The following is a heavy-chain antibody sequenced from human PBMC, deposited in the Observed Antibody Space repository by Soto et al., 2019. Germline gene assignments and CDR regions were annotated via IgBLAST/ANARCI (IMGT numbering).Heavy chain of an antibody. V-gene: IGHV1-69*13. CDR2: MIPIFGTA. Sequence: SVKVSCKASGGTFSSYAISWVRQAPGQGLEWVGGMIPIFGTANYAGNFHGRVTITADESTLTAYVVMSSLSSEDTAVYYCASGGYCYGSSGSLDAFDIWRQRTMVTVSS. J-gene: IGHJ3*02. CDR1: GGTFSSYA. D-gene: IGHD3-22*01. CDR3: ASGGYCYGSSGSLDAFDI.